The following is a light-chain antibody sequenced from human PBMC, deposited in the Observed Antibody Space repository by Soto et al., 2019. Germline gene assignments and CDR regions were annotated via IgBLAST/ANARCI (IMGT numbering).Light chain of an antibody. CDR2: DAS. J-gene: IGKJ4*01. CDR3: QQSNNLPRS. V-gene: IGKV3-15*01. CDR1: QSVSSY. Sequence: TQSLSNLRLSLGEGKTVSCRASQSVSSYLAWYQQKPGQAPRLLIYDASTRATDIPSRFSGSGSETEFTLSISSLQSEDYAVYDCQQSNNLPRSFGGGTKVDIK.